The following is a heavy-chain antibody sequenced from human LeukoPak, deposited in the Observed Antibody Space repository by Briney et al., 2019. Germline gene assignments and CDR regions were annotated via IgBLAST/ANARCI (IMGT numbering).Heavy chain of an antibody. J-gene: IGHJ3*02. CDR2: ISSSGSII. V-gene: IGHV3-11*04. CDR1: GFTFSDYY. CDR3: ARASWYSSTDAFDI. Sequence: PGGSLRLSCAASGFTFSDYYMSWTRQAPGKGLEWVSYISSSGSIIYYADSVKGRFTISRDNAKNSLYLQMNSLRAEDTAVYYCARASWYSSTDAFDIWGQGTMVTVSS. D-gene: IGHD6-13*01.